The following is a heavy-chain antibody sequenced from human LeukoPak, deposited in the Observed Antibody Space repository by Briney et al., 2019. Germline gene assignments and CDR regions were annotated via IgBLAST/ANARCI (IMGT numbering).Heavy chain of an antibody. CDR1: GYTFTSYG. D-gene: IGHD3-16*01. CDR3: ARGEQLLSRGSYYYYSMDV. CDR2: ISAYNGNT. Sequence: ASVKVSCKASGYTFTSYGISWVRQAPGQGLEWMGWISAYNGNTNYAQKLQGRVTMTTDTSTSTAYMELWSLRSDDTAVYYCARGEQLLSRGSYYYYSMDVWGQGTTVTVSS. J-gene: IGHJ6*02. V-gene: IGHV1-18*01.